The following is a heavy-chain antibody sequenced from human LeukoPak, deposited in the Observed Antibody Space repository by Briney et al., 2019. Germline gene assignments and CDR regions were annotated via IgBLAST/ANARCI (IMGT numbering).Heavy chain of an antibody. J-gene: IGHJ4*02. V-gene: IGHV4-34*01. CDR2: INHSGST. CDR3: AREAPYYDFWPTPFDY. D-gene: IGHD3-3*01. CDR1: GGSVSGYY. Sequence: SETLSLTCAVYGGSVSGYYWSWIRQPPGKGLEWIGEINHSGSTNYNPSLKSRVTISVDTSKNQFSLKLSSVTAADTAVYYCAREAPYYDFWPTPFDYWGQGTLVTVSS.